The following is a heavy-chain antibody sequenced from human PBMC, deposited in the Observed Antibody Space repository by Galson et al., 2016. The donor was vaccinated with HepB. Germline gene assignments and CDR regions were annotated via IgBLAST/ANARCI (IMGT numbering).Heavy chain of an antibody. CDR3: ATGRGYGYGSDY. CDR1: GFSFSTYW. Sequence: SLRLSCAASGFSFSTYWMTWVRQAPGKGLEWVANINEDENKKNYVDSVKGRFTISRDNAKKSLFLEMNSLRAEDTGVYYCATGRGYGYGSDYWGQGTLVTVSS. V-gene: IGHV3-7*04. J-gene: IGHJ4*02. CDR2: INEDENKK. D-gene: IGHD5-18*01.